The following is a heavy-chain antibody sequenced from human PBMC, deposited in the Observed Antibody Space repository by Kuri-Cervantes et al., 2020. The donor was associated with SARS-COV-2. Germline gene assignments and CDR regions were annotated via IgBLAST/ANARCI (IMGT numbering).Heavy chain of an antibody. J-gene: IGHJ4*02. D-gene: IGHD7-27*01. CDR3: VRDGDHRNFDY. Sequence: GGSLRLSCAASGFSFSNAWMNWVRQAPGKGLEWVAVIWYDGSNKYYADSVKGRFTLSRDNAKNMLFLQMNSLRAEDTAVYYCVRDGDHRNFDYWGQGTLVTVSS. CDR1: GFSFSNAW. V-gene: IGHV3-33*08. CDR2: IWYDGSNK.